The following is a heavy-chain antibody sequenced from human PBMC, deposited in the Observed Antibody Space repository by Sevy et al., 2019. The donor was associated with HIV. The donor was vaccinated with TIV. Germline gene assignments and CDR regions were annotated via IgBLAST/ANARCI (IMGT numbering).Heavy chain of an antibody. D-gene: IGHD1-1*01. CDR1: GGSFSGYY. CDR3: ARGRKLGTMGTWVHYYNYAMDV. V-gene: IGHV4-34*01. Sequence: SKTLSLTCAVYGGSFSGYYWSWIRQSPGKGLEWIGEINHSGSTNYNPSLKSRITISGDTSKNQFSLKLNSVTAADTAVYYCARGRKLGTMGTWVHYYNYAMDVWGQGTTVTVSS. CDR2: INHSGST. J-gene: IGHJ6*02.